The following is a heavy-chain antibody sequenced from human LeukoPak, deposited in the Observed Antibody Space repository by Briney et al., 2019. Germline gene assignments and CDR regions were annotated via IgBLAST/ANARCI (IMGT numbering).Heavy chain of an antibody. CDR1: GGSMSSYH. J-gene: IGHJ2*01. CDR3: ARGGTAVAFYWYFDL. CDR2: IYHSGNT. Sequence: SETLPLTCTVSGGSMSSYHWSWIRQPPGKGLEWIGYIYHSGNTNYNPSLKSRVTISVDTSKNQFSLKLSSVTAADTALYYCARGGTAVAFYWYFDLGGRGTLVTVSS. D-gene: IGHD4-23*01. V-gene: IGHV4-59*01.